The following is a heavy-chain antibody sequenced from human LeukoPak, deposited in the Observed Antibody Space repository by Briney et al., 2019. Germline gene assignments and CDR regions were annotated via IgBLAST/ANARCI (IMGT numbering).Heavy chain of an antibody. V-gene: IGHV3-21*01. CDR3: ARDRLDSYVFIFDY. CDR2: ISSSSSYI. CDR1: GFTFSSYS. D-gene: IGHD2-15*01. J-gene: IGHJ4*02. Sequence: PGGSLRLSCAASGFTFSSYSMNWVRQAPGKGLEWVSSISSSSSYIYYADSVKGRFTISRDNSKNTLYLQMNSLRAEDTAVYYCARDRLDSYVFIFDYWGQGTLVTVSS.